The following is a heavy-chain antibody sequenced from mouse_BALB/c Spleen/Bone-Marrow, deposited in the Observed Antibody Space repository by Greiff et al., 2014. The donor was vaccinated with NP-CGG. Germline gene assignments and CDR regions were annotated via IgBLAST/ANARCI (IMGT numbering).Heavy chain of an antibody. CDR1: GFTFTDYY. Sequence: EVKLVESGGGLVQPGGSLRLSCATSGFTFTDYYMSWVRQPPGKALEWLGFIRNKVNGYTTEYSASVKGRFTISRDNSQSILYPQMNTMRAEESATYYCAREGVYYGNPYWYFDVWGAGTTVTVSS. CDR3: AREGVYYGNPYWYFDV. V-gene: IGHV7-3*02. J-gene: IGHJ1*01. CDR2: IRNKVNGYTT. D-gene: IGHD2-1*01.